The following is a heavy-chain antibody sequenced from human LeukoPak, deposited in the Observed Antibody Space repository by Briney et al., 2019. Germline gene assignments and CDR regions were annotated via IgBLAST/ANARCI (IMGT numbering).Heavy chain of an antibody. D-gene: IGHD3-16*01. CDR3: AISMIRVPAYYYYYMDV. V-gene: IGHV1-69*13. CDR2: IIPIFGTA. Sequence: PVKVSCTASGGTFSSYAISWVRQAPGQGLEWMGGIIPIFGTANYAQKFQGRVTITADESTSTAYMELSSLRSEDTAVYYCAISMIRVPAYYYYYMDVWGKGTTVTVSS. J-gene: IGHJ6*03. CDR1: GGTFSSYA.